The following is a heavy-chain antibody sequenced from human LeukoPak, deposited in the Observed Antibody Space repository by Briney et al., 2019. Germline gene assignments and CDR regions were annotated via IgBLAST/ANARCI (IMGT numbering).Heavy chain of an antibody. Sequence: GGSPRLSCAVSRFTFSNYWMSWVRRAPGKGLEWVANINQDGSEKYYVDSVKGRFSISRDNAKNSLYLQMNSLRAEDTAVYYCARKLYYYDSGGSAGYAGWFDPWGQGTLVTVSS. CDR3: ARKLYYYDSGGSAGYAGWFDP. CDR2: INQDGSEK. D-gene: IGHD3-22*01. CDR1: RFTFSNYW. J-gene: IGHJ5*02. V-gene: IGHV3-7*05.